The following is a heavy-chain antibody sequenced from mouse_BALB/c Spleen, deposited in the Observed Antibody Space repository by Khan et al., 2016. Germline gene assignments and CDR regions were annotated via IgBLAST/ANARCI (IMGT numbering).Heavy chain of an antibody. Sequence: EVQLQESGPSLVKPSQTLSLTCSVTGDSITSGYWNWIRKFPGNKLEYMGYISYSGSTYYNPSLKSRISITRDTSKNQYYLQLNSVTTEDTATYYCARYDGSSYGRAMDYWGQGTSVTVSS. V-gene: IGHV3-8*02. CDR2: ISYSGST. CDR3: ARYDGSSYGRAMDY. D-gene: IGHD1-1*01. J-gene: IGHJ4*01. CDR1: GDSITSGY.